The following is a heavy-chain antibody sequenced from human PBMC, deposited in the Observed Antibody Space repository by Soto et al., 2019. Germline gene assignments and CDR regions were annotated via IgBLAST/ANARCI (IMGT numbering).Heavy chain of an antibody. CDR1: GGSFSGYY. V-gene: IGHV4-34*01. D-gene: IGHD2-2*01. J-gene: IGHJ4*02. Sequence: QVQLQQWGAGLLKPSETLSLTCAVYGGSFSGYYWSWIRQPPGKGLEWIGEINHSGSTNYNPSLKSRVTISVDTSKTQFSLKLSSVTAADTAVYYCARGRGRYCSSTSCYFGYWGQGTLVTVSS. CDR2: INHSGST. CDR3: ARGRGRYCSSTSCYFGY.